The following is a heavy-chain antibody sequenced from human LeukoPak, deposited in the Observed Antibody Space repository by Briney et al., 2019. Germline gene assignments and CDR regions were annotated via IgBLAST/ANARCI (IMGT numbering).Heavy chain of an antibody. Sequence: PGGSLRLSCAASGFTFSSYGMHWVRQAPGKGLEWVAVISYDGSNKYYADSAKGRFTISRDNSKNTLYLQMNSLRAEDTAVYYCAKVGPGTNEYYFDYWGQGTLVTVSS. CDR3: AKVGPGTNEYYFDY. CDR1: GFTFSSYG. D-gene: IGHD1-1*01. V-gene: IGHV3-30*18. J-gene: IGHJ4*02. CDR2: ISYDGSNK.